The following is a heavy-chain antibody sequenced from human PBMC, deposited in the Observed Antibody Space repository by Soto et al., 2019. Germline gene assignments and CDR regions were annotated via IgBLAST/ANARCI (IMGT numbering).Heavy chain of an antibody. J-gene: IGHJ5*02. V-gene: IGHV3-49*03. CDR3: TRHRDSSSWYYFSARKNWFDP. CDR2: IRSKAYGGTT. Sequence: LRLSCTAAGFTFGDYAMSWFRQAPGKGLEWVGFIRSKAYGGTTEYAASVKGRFTTSRDDSKSIAYLQMNSLKTEDTAVYYCTRHRDSSSWYYFSARKNWFDPWGQGTLVTVSS. CDR1: GFTFGDYA. D-gene: IGHD6-13*01.